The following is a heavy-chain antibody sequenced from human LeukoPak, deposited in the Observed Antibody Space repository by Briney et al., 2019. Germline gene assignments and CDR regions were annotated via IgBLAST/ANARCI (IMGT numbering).Heavy chain of an antibody. J-gene: IGHJ4*01. D-gene: IGHD6-19*01. V-gene: IGHV3-74*01. CDR1: GFTFSNHW. Sequence: GGSLRLFCAASGFTFSNHWMHWVRQVPGKGPVWVSRVDGGGSSTSYADSVKGRFSISRDNAKSTLYLQMNSLIVEDTAVYYCARGPGSSGGAYVGDYWGHGTLVTVSS. CDR3: ARGPGSSGGAYVGDY. CDR2: VDGGGSST.